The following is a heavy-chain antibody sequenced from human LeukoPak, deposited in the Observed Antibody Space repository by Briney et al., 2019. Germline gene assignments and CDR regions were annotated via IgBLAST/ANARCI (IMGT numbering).Heavy chain of an antibody. D-gene: IGHD4-17*01. CDR1: GFTFSRYW. Sequence: GGSLRLSRAASGFTFSRYWMHWIRQAPGEGLIWVSRISNDGSDTSYADSVKGRFTISRDNAKNTLYLQMNSLRAEDTAVYYCTVITDYYFVYWGQGNLVTVSS. J-gene: IGHJ4*02. CDR2: ISNDGSDT. V-gene: IGHV3-74*01. CDR3: TVITDYYFVY.